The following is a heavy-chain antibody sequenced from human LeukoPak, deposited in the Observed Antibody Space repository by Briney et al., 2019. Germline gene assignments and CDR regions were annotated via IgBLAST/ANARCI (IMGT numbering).Heavy chain of an antibody. CDR1: GFTFSSYG. Sequence: GGSLRLSCAASGFTFSSYGMHWVRQAPGKGLEWVAFIRYDGSNKYYADSVKGRFTISRDNSKNTLYLQMNSLRAEDTAVYYCAKDESIIVVVPAGGGLDYWGQGTLVTVSS. J-gene: IGHJ4*02. CDR2: IRYDGSNK. D-gene: IGHD2-2*01. V-gene: IGHV3-30*02. CDR3: AKDESIIVVVPAGGGLDY.